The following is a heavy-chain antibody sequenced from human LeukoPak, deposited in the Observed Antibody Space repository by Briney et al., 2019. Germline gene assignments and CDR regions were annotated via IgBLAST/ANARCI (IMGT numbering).Heavy chain of an antibody. J-gene: IGHJ6*02. Sequence: ASVKVSCKASGGTFSSYAISWVRQAPGQGLEWMGWISAYNGNTNYAQKLQGRVTMTTDTSTSTAYMELRSLRSDDTAVYYCARDIVVVPAARAYGMDVWGQGTTVTVSS. V-gene: IGHV1-18*01. CDR2: ISAYNGNT. CDR1: GGTFSSYA. D-gene: IGHD2-2*01. CDR3: ARDIVVVPAARAYGMDV.